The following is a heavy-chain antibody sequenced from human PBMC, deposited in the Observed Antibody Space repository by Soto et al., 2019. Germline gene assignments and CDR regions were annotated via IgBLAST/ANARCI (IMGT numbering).Heavy chain of an antibody. V-gene: IGHV3-30*18. CDR2: ISYDGYNK. D-gene: IGHD3-22*01. J-gene: IGHJ4*01. Sequence: GGSLRLSCAASGFTFSSSGMHWFRQSPGKGLEWVSFISYDGYNKYYTDSVKGRFSISRDNSKKTLYLQMNGLRVEDTAVFYCAKDLGYHDSSCDSPVEYWGQGTLVAVS. CDR1: GFTFSSSG. CDR3: AKDLGYHDSSCDSPVEY.